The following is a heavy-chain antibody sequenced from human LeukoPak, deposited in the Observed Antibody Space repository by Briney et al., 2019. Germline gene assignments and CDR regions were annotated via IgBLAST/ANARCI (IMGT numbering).Heavy chain of an antibody. CDR1: GFTFSGSA. Sequence: GGSLRLSCAASGFTFSGSAMHWVRQAPGKGLEWVSAISGSGGSTYYADSVKGRFTISRDNSKNTLYLQMNSLRAEDTAVYYCAKAIAAAGTGATTFDYWGQGTLVTVSS. CDR3: AKAIAAAGTGATTFDY. J-gene: IGHJ4*02. CDR2: ISGSGGST. V-gene: IGHV3-23*01. D-gene: IGHD6-13*01.